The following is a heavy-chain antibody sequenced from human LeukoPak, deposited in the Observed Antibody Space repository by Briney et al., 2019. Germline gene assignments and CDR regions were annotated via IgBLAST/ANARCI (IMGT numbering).Heavy chain of an antibody. V-gene: IGHV1-2*02. Sequence: ASVKVSCKASGYTFTGYYMHWVRQAPGQGLEWMGWINPNSGGTNYAQKFQGRVTMTRDTSISTAYMELSRLRSDDTAVYYCAKLLVGAPVIDYWGQGTLVTVSS. J-gene: IGHJ4*02. CDR2: INPNSGGT. CDR1: GYTFTGYY. D-gene: IGHD1-26*01. CDR3: AKLLVGAPVIDY.